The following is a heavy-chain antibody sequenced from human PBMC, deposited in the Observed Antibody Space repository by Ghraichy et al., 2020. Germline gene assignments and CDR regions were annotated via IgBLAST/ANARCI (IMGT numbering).Heavy chain of an antibody. CDR3: ARATLGPMSDYYFDL. CDR1: GFTFSDYY. CDR2: ISSISTYT. J-gene: IGHJ2*01. V-gene: IGHV3-11*06. Sequence: LSLTCAASGFTFSDYYMSWIRQAPGKGLEWVSYISSISTYTNYADSVKGRFTISRDNAKNSLYLQMNSLRAEDTAIYYCARATLGPMSDYYFDLWGRGTLVTVSS. D-gene: IGHD3-22*01.